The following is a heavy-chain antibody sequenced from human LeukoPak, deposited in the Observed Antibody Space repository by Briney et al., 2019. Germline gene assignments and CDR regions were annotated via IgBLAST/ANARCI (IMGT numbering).Heavy chain of an antibody. D-gene: IGHD3-10*01. V-gene: IGHV3-11*01. CDR1: GFTFSDYY. Sequence: PGGSLRLSCAASGFTFSDYYMSWIRQAPGKGLEWVSYISSSGSTIYYADSVKGRFTISRDNARNSLYLQMNSLRAEDTALYYCAKERYDGSGAAYDNWGQGTLVTVSS. J-gene: IGHJ4*02. CDR3: AKERYDGSGAAYDN. CDR2: ISSSGSTI.